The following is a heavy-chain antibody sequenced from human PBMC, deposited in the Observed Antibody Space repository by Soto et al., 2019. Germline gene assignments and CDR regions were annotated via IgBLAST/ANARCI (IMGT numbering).Heavy chain of an antibody. J-gene: IGHJ6*03. CDR2: INWNSGDI. V-gene: IGHV3-9*01. CDR1: GFTFNDCV. Sequence: EVQLVESGGGLVQPGRSLRLSCAASGFTFNDCVMYWVRQAPGKGLEWVSGINWNSGDIGYADSVKGRFTVSRDIAKNSLYLQMNGLRAEDTALYYCAKGPAGGYYYMDVWGKGITVTVSS. D-gene: IGHD6-13*01. CDR3: AKGPAGGYYYMDV.